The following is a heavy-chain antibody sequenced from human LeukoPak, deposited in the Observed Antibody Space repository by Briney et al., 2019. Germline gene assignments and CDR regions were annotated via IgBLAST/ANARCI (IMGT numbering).Heavy chain of an antibody. Sequence: GESLKIFCKASGYSFTTYWVAWVRQMPGKGLEWMGMISPGDFDTRYTPSFKGQVTISADKSISTAYLQWSSLKASDTATYYCARHQGGMDVWGQGTTVTVSS. CDR1: GYSFTTYW. CDR2: ISPGDFDT. V-gene: IGHV5-51*01. J-gene: IGHJ6*02. CDR3: ARHQGGMDV.